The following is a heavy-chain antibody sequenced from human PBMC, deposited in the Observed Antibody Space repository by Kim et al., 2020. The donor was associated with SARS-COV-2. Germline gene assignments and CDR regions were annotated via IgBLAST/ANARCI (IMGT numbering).Heavy chain of an antibody. D-gene: IGHD2-21*02. Sequence: SETLSLTCTVSGGSISSGSYYWGWIRQTPGKGLQWIGNIYYSGNTYYNPSLRSRVTLSVDTSRNQFFLKLTSVTATDTAVYYCARRLPSHYGMDVWGQGTTVPVSS. CDR2: IYYSGNT. V-gene: IGHV4-39*01. J-gene: IGHJ6*02. CDR1: GGSISSGSYY. CDR3: ARRLPSHYGMDV.